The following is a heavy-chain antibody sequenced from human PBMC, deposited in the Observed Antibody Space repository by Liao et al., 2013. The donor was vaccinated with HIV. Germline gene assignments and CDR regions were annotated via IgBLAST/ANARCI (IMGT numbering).Heavy chain of an antibody. CDR2: IYYSGST. D-gene: IGHD3-10*01. CDR1: GGSISSSSYY. Sequence: QLQLQESGPGLVKPSETLSLTCTVSGGSISSSSYYWGWIRQPPGKGLEWIGSIYYSGSTYYNPSLKSRVSISIATSKNQFSLKLTSVTAADTAVYYCARVTGGIRGIIYAIKPHISAEEHSYFQNWGQGTLVTVSS. CDR3: ARVTGGIRGIIYAIKPHISAEEHSYFQN. J-gene: IGHJ1*01. V-gene: IGHV4-39*07.